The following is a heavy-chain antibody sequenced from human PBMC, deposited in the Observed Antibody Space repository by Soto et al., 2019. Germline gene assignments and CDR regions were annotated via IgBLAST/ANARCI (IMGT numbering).Heavy chain of an antibody. CDR1: GFSIPDYG. D-gene: IGHD1-1*01. CDR2: CTGGHGKT. J-gene: IGHJ4*02. V-gene: IGHV3-23*01. Sequence: EVQLLESGGGSVQPGGSLKLSCGVSGFSIPDYGVTWVRQPPGKGLEWVSGCTGGHGKTFYADSVRGRFTLSREDSRNTVYLQMDSLRVEDTAVYYCTRWNGFGDSWGQGTLVTVAS. CDR3: TRWNGFGDS.